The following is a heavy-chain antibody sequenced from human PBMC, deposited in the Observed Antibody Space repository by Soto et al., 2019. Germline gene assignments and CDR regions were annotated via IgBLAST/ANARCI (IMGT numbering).Heavy chain of an antibody. V-gene: IGHV3-23*01. Sequence: GGSLRLSCAASGFTFSSYAMSWVRQAPGKGLEWVSAISGSGGSTYYADSVKGRFTISRDNSKNTLYLQMNSLRAEDTAVYYCAKGWIMITFGGVIPFDYWGQGTLVTVSS. CDR3: AKGWIMITFGGVIPFDY. J-gene: IGHJ4*02. CDR2: ISGSGGST. CDR1: GFTFSSYA. D-gene: IGHD3-16*02.